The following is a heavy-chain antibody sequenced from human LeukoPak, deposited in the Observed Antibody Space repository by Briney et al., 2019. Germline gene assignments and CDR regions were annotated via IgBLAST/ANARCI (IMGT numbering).Heavy chain of an antibody. D-gene: IGHD4-17*01. CDR1: GFTFRSYW. CDR2: INSDGSTT. CDR3: ALGRGTVTTLGFFSV. V-gene: IGHV3-74*01. Sequence: GGSLRLSCAASGFTFRSYWMHWVRQAPGKGLLWVSRINSDGSTTSYADSVKGRFTISRDNSKNTLYLQMNSLRAEDTAEYYCALGRGTVTTLGFFSVWGQGTLVTVSS. J-gene: IGHJ4*02.